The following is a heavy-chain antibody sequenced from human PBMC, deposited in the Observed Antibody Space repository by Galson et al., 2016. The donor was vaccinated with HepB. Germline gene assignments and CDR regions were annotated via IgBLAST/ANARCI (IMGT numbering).Heavy chain of an antibody. J-gene: IGHJ3*02. D-gene: IGHD2-2*01. CDR2: IWYDGSNK. CDR3: ASDRYCSSSSCSSAFDI. CDR1: GFTFSSYG. Sequence: SLRLSCAASGFTFSSYGMHWVRQAPGKGLAWVAVIWYDGSNKYYADSVKGRFTISRDNSKNMMYLQMNSLRGEDTAVYYCASDRYCSSSSCSSAFDIWGQGTMVTVSS. V-gene: IGHV3-33*01.